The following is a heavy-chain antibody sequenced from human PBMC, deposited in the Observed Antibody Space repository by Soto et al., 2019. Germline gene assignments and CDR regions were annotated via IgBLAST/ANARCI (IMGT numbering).Heavy chain of an antibody. D-gene: IGHD7-27*01. CDR3: ARGPHGTGDRGYNWFDP. CDR2: ISSSSSTI. J-gene: IGHJ5*02. CDR1: GFTFSSYS. V-gene: IGHV3-48*04. Sequence: GGSLRLSCAASGFTFSSYSMNWVRQAPGKGLEWVSYISSSSSTIYYADSVKGRFTISRDNAKNSLYLQMNSLRSEDMAVYYCARGPHGTGDRGYNWFDPWGQGTLVTVSS.